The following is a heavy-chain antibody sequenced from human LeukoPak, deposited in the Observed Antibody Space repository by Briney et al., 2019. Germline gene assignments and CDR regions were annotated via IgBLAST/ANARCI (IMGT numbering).Heavy chain of an antibody. J-gene: IGHJ6*03. CDR3: ARVVSRYSSGWSPTYYYYMDD. D-gene: IGHD6-19*01. CDR1: GGSISSYY. CDR2: INYSGST. V-gene: IGHV4-59*01. Sequence: SETLSLTCTVSGGSISSYYWSWIRQPPGKGLEWIGYINYSGSTNYNPSLKSRVTISVDTSKNQFSLKLSSVTAADTAVYYCARVVSRYSSGWSPTYYYYMDDWGKGTTVTVSS.